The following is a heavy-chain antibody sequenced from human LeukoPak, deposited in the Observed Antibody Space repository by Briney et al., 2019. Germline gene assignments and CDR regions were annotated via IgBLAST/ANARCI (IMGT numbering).Heavy chain of an antibody. V-gene: IGHV4-38-2*02. CDR1: GYSISSGYY. D-gene: IGHD3-22*01. Sequence: SETLSLTCSVTGYSISSGYYWGWIRQPPGKGLEWIGSVFHSGITYYKPSLKSRVTILVDTSKNQFSLKLTSVTAADTAVYYCARRNYYDSKGWFDPWGQGTLVTVSS. CDR2: VFHSGIT. CDR3: ARRNYYDSKGWFDP. J-gene: IGHJ5*02.